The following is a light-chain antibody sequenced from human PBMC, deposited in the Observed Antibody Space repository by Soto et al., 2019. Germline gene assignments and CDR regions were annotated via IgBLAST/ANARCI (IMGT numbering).Light chain of an antibody. CDR3: QQYASSPLT. J-gene: IGKJ4*01. Sequence: EIVLTQSPGTLSLSPGERATLSCRASQSVSSSYLAWYQQRRGLAPRLLIFGASSRATGIPDRFSGSGSGTDFTLTISRLEPEGFAVYYCQQYASSPLTFGGGTKVEIK. CDR2: GAS. V-gene: IGKV3-20*01. CDR1: QSVSSSY.